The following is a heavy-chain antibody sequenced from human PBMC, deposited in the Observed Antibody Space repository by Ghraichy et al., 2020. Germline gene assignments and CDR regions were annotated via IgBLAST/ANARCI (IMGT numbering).Heavy chain of an antibody. Sequence: ASVKVSCKASGYIFPSYGISWVRQAPGQGLQWMGWISAYNGNTNYAQNLQGRVTMTTDTSTSTAYMELRSLRSDDTAVYYCARSSGLDYGDRPFDFWGQGTLVTVSS. J-gene: IGHJ4*02. CDR3: ARSSGLDYGDRPFDF. CDR2: ISAYNGNT. V-gene: IGHV1-18*01. CDR1: GYIFPSYG. D-gene: IGHD4-17*01.